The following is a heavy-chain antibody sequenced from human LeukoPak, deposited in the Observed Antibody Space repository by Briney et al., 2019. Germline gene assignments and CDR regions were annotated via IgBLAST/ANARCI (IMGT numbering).Heavy chain of an antibody. V-gene: IGHV3-64*01. CDR3: ATTYYFDTNGYYPFDY. D-gene: IGHD3-22*01. CDR1: GFRFSNNA. J-gene: IGHJ4*02. CDR2: ISSNGRST. Sequence: GGSLRLSCAASGFRFSNNAMHWVRRAPGKGLEYVSGISSNGRSTSYAISVKGRFTISRDNSKNTLYLQMGSLRAEDTAMYYCATTYYFDTNGYYPFDYWGQGTLVTVSS.